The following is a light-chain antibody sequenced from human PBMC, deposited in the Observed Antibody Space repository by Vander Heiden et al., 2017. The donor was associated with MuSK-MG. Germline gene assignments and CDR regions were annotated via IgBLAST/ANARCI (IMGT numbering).Light chain of an antibody. Sequence: EIVMTQSPATVYVSPGERATLSCRASQSVSSNLAWYKQKPGQAPRLLIYGASTSDTGIPARFSGSGYGTEFTLTISSRQSEDFAVYYCQQHNNWPPYTFGQGTKVEIK. CDR3: QQHNNWPPYT. CDR1: QSVSSN. V-gene: IGKV3-15*01. J-gene: IGKJ2*01. CDR2: GAS.